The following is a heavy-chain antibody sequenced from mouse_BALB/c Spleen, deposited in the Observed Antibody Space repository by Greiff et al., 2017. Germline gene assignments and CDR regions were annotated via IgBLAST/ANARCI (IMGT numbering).Heavy chain of an antibody. D-gene: IGHD2-2*01. J-gene: IGHJ2*01. V-gene: IGHV5-6*01. CDR2: ISSGGSYT. CDR3: ARQKYGSPYYFDY. CDR1: GFTFSSYG. Sequence: EVKLMESGGDLVKPGGSLKLSCAASGFTFSSYGMSWVRQTPDKRLEWVATISSGGSYTYYPDSVKGRFTISRDNAKNTLYLQMSSLKSEDTAMYYCARQKYGSPYYFDYWGQGTTLTVSS.